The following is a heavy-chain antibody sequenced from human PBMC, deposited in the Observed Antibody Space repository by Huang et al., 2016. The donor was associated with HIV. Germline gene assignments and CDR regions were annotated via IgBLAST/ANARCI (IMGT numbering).Heavy chain of an antibody. V-gene: IGHV4-39*01. D-gene: IGHD3-22*01. CDR3: ARHFSYYDSSGYTPWDAFDI. CDR2: IYYSGST. Sequence: QLQLQGSGPGLVKPSETLSLTCTVSGGSITSSSYYWGWVRQPPGKGLEWVGSIYYSGSTCYNPSLKSRVTVSVDTSKNQFSLKLSSVTAADTAVYYCARHFSYYDSSGYTPWDAFDIWGQGTMVTVSS. CDR1: GGSITSSSYY. J-gene: IGHJ3*02.